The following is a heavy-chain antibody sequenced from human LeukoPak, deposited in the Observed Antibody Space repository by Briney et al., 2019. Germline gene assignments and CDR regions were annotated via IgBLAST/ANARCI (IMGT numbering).Heavy chain of an antibody. J-gene: IGHJ4*02. D-gene: IGHD5-18*01. CDR3: ARTDLDTAMGFIDY. CDR2: IYYSGST. Sequence: PSETLSLTCAFYGGSFSGYYWGWIRQPPGKGLEWIGSIYYSGSTYYNPSLKSRVTISVDTSKNQFSLKLSSVTAADTAVYYCARTDLDTAMGFIDYWGQGTLVTVSS. CDR1: GGSFSGYY. V-gene: IGHV4-34*01.